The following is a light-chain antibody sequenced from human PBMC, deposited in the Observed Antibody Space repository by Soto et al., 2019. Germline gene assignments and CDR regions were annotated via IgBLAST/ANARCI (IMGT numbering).Light chain of an antibody. CDR1: QSVSSN. Sequence: EIVMTQSTATLSVSPGERATHSCRASQSVSSNLAWYQQKPGQAPRLLIYGASTRATGIPARFSGSGSGTEFTLTISSLQSEDFAVYYCQQYNNWPPLTFGGGTKV. CDR2: GAS. V-gene: IGKV3-15*01. CDR3: QQYNNWPPLT. J-gene: IGKJ4*01.